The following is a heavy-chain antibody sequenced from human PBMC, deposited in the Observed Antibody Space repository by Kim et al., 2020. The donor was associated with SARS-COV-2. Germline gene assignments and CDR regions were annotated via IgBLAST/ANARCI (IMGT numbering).Heavy chain of an antibody. D-gene: IGHD6-13*01. J-gene: IGHJ4*02. Sequence: YANSVKGRFTISGDNSKNTLYLQMNSLRAEDTAVYYCARDHSSSWYFFDYWGQGTLVTVSS. CDR3: ARDHSSSWYFFDY. V-gene: IGHV3-33*01.